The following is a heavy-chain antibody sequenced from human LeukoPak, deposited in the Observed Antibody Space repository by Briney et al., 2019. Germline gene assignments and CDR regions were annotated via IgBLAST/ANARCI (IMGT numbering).Heavy chain of an antibody. D-gene: IGHD3-9*01. J-gene: IGHJ6*03. V-gene: IGHV2-26*01. CDR2: IFSYDEK. Sequence: SGPTLLNPTSTLTLTCTVSGFSLSNARLGVSWIRQPPANALESLAQIFSYDEKSYTTSLKSRLTISKDTSKSQVVLTMTNMDPADTATYYCARIRRNYDILTGSYYYYMDVWGKGTTVTVSS. CDR3: ARIRRNYDILTGSYYYYMDV. CDR1: GFSLSNARLG.